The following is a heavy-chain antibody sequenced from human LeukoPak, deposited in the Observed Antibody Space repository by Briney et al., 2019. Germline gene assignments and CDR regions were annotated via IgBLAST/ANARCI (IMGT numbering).Heavy chain of an antibody. J-gene: IGHJ4*02. CDR1: GFSFSSYG. D-gene: IGHD3-22*01. CDR2: ISYDGSKE. V-gene: IGHV3-30*18. Sequence: GRSLRLSCAASGFSFSSYGMHWVRQAPGKGLEWVAVISYDGSKEYYADSVKGRFTITRDNSKNTLYLQMNSLRAEDTAVYYCAKPPYDSSGYYQSTFDYWGQGTLVTVPS. CDR3: AKPPYDSSGYYQSTFDY.